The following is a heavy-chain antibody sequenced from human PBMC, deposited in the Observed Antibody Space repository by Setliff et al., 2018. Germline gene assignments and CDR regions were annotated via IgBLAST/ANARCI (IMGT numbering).Heavy chain of an antibody. J-gene: IGHJ6*03. Sequence: SVKVSCKAFGGTFSNSAINWVRQAPGQGLEWMGGIIPIRGAADYAQKFQGKVIITADGSTSTAYMELTSLRSDDAAVYYCARGPSGWSSATSRYYFYMDVWGRGTTVTVS. CDR3: ARGPSGWSSATSRYYFYMDV. CDR1: GGTFSNSA. D-gene: IGHD6-19*01. CDR2: IIPIRGAA. V-gene: IGHV1-69*13.